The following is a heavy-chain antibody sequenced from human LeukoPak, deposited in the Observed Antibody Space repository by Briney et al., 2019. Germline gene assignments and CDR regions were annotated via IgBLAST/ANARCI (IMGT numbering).Heavy chain of an antibody. CDR2: MNPNIGGT. Sequence: ASVMVSCKASGYTFTNYGISWVRQAPGQGLEWMGWMNPNIGGTKYAQKFQGRVTMTRDTSISTAYMELSRLRSDDTAVYYCARRITLIRGVSEGPGFDPWGQGTLVTVSS. CDR3: ARRITLIRGVSEGPGFDP. D-gene: IGHD3-10*01. V-gene: IGHV1-2*02. J-gene: IGHJ5*02. CDR1: GYTFTNYG.